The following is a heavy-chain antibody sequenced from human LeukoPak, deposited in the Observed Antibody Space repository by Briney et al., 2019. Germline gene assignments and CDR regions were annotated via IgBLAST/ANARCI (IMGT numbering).Heavy chain of an antibody. CDR1: GGACSGYY. Sequence: SETLSLTSAVYGGACSGYYCSWLRQPPGKGLEWIAEINHSGSTNYNPSLKSRVTISIDTSKNQFSLKLSSVTAADTAVYYCARGQYRRDYWGQGTGVTVSS. CDR2: INHSGST. D-gene: IGHD5-18*01. CDR3: ARGQYRRDY. V-gene: IGHV4-34*01. J-gene: IGHJ4*02.